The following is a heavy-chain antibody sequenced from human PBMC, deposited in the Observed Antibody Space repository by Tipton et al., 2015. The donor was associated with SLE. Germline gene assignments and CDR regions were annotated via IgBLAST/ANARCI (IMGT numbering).Heavy chain of an antibody. J-gene: IGHJ3*02. CDR3: ARGFPPRDTFDI. Sequence: QSGAEVKKPGASVKVSCKASGYTFTDYYIHWVRQAPGQGLEWMGWINPNSGGGNYAQKFQGRFTMTRDTSISTAYLELRSLKSDDTAVYYCARGFPPRDTFDIWGRGTMVTVSS. CDR1: GYTFTDYY. V-gene: IGHV1-2*02. CDR2: INPNSGGG.